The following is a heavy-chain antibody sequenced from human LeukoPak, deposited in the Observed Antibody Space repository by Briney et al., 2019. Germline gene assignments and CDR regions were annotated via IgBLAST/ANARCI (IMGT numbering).Heavy chain of an antibody. J-gene: IGHJ3*02. Sequence: PGTSLRLSCAASGFTFSSYWMHWVRQAPGKGLVWVSRINSDGSSTSYADSVKGRFTISRDNAKNTLYLQMNSLRAEDTAVYYCARDPGDYGGKGPLDAFDIWGQGTMVTVSS. CDR3: ARDPGDYGGKGPLDAFDI. D-gene: IGHD4-23*01. CDR2: INSDGSST. V-gene: IGHV3-74*01. CDR1: GFTFSSYW.